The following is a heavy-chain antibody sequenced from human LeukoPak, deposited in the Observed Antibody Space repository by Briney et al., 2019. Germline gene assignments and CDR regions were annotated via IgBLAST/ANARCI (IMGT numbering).Heavy chain of an antibody. V-gene: IGHV3-30*02. Sequence: LGGSLRLSCAASGFTFSSYGMHWVRQAPGKGLEWVAFIRYDGSNKYYADSVKGRFTISRDNSKNTLYLQMNSLRAEDTAVYYCAKARIAAAGYGTLFDYWGQGTLVTVSS. D-gene: IGHD6-13*01. CDR2: IRYDGSNK. J-gene: IGHJ4*02. CDR3: AKARIAAAGYGTLFDY. CDR1: GFTFSSYG.